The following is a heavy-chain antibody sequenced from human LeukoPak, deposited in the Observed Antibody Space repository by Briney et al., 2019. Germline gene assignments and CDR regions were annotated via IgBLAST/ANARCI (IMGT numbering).Heavy chain of an antibody. V-gene: IGHV3-30-3*01. CDR3: AKVVTDTAMVPIDY. D-gene: IGHD5-18*01. CDR1: GFTFSSYA. J-gene: IGHJ4*02. CDR2: ISYDGSNK. Sequence: GGSLRLSCAASGFTFSSYAMHWVRQAPGKGLEWVAVISYDGSNKYYADSVRGRFTISRDNSKNTLYLQMNSLRAEDTAVYYCAKVVTDTAMVPIDYWGQGTLVTVSS.